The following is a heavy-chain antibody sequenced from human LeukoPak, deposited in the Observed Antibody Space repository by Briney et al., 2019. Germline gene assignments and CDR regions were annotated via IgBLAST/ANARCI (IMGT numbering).Heavy chain of an antibody. CDR2: IYTSGST. V-gene: IGHV4-61*02. CDR3: AREGVSGSYVDY. Sequence: PSQTLSLTCTVSGGSISSGSYYWSWIRQPAGKGLEWIGRIYTSGSTNYNPSLKSRVTISVDRSKNQFSLKLSSVTAADTAVYYCAREGVSGSYVDYWGQGTLVTVSS. J-gene: IGHJ4*02. CDR1: GGSISSGSYY. D-gene: IGHD3-16*01.